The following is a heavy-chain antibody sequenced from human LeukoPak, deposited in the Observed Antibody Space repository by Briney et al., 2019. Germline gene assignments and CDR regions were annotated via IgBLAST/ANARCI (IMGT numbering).Heavy chain of an antibody. CDR3: ATDGRRDGSPSDY. CDR2: ISYDGSNK. J-gene: IGHJ4*02. D-gene: IGHD5-24*01. CDR1: GFTFSSYA. V-gene: IGHV3-30*01. Sequence: PGRSLRLSCTASGFTFSSYAMHWVRQAPGKGLEWVAVISYDGSNKYYADPVKGRFTISRDNSKNTLYLQMNSLRAEDTAVYYCATDGRRDGSPSDYWGEGTLVTVSS.